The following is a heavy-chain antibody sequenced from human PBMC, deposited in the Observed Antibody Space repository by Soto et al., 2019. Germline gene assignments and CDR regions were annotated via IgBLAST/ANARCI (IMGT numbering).Heavy chain of an antibody. Sequence: PGGSLRLSCAASGFTFSSYAMSWVRQAPGKGLEWVSAISGSGGSTYYADSVKGRFTISRDNSKNTLYLQMNSLRAEDTAVYYCAKGGTYDSSGYSDYWGQGTLVTVSS. J-gene: IGHJ4*02. CDR1: GFTFSSYA. V-gene: IGHV3-23*01. CDR3: AKGGTYDSSGYSDY. D-gene: IGHD3-22*01. CDR2: ISGSGGST.